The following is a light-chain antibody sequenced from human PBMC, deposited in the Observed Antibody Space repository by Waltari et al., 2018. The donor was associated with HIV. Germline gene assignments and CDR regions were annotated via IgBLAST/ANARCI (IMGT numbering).Light chain of an antibody. J-gene: IGLJ1*01. V-gene: IGLV3-10*01. CDR3: FSPDSSGDHYV. Sequence: SYELTQPPSVSVSPGQTAKITCSGDALPRKYAYLYQQASGQAPKLVIYEDNKRHSEIPERFSGSTSGTVATLTINGAQVEDEADYYCFSPDSSGDHYVFGTGTKVTVL. CDR2: EDN. CDR1: ALPRKY.